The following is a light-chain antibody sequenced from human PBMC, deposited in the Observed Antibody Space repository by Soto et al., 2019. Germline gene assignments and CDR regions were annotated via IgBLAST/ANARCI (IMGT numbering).Light chain of an antibody. CDR2: VNSDGSH. J-gene: IGLJ2*01. CDR1: SGHSRYA. V-gene: IGLV4-69*01. CDR3: QTWGTGLYVV. Sequence: QSVLTQSPSASASLGASVKLTCTLSSGHSRYAIAWHQQQPEKGPRYLMKVNSDGSHNKGDGIPDRFSGSSSGAERYLTISSLQSEDEADYYCQTWGTGLYVVFGGGTKLTVL.